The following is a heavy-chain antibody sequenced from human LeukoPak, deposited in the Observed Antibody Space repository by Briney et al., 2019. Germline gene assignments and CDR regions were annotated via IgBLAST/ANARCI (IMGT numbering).Heavy chain of an antibody. Sequence: GGSLRLSCAASGFTFSSYAMSWVRQAPGKGLEWVSAISGSGGSPYYADSVKGRFTISRDNSKNTLYLQMNSLRAEDTAVYYCAKRPSGSYYTQYYFDYWGQGTLVTVSS. CDR3: AKRPSGSYYTQYYFDY. CDR1: GFTFSSYA. J-gene: IGHJ4*02. CDR2: ISGSGGSP. V-gene: IGHV3-23*01. D-gene: IGHD3-10*01.